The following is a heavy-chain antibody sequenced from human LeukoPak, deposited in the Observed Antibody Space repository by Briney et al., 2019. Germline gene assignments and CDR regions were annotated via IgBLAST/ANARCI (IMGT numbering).Heavy chain of an antibody. CDR3: ARVYGSGID. Sequence: GGSLRLSCAASGFTFSSYEMNWVRQAPGKGPEWVSYISSSGSTIYYADSVKGRFTISRDNAKNSLYLQMNSLRAEDTAVYYCARVYGSGIDWGQGTLVTVSS. CDR1: GFTFSSYE. D-gene: IGHD3-10*01. CDR2: ISSSGSTI. V-gene: IGHV3-48*03. J-gene: IGHJ4*02.